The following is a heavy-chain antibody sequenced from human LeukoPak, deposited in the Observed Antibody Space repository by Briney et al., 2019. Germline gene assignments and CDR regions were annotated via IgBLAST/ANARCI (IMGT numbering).Heavy chain of an antibody. J-gene: IGHJ5*02. CDR2: IIPIFGTA. Sequence: ASVKVSCKASGGTFSSYAISWVRQAPGQGLEWMGGIIPIFGTANYAQKFQGRVTITADESTSTAYMELSSLRSEDTAVYYCARVHRGVVPAVSVTGFDPWGQGTLVTVSS. D-gene: IGHD2-2*01. CDR3: ARVHRGVVPAVSVTGFDP. CDR1: GGTFSSYA. V-gene: IGHV1-69*13.